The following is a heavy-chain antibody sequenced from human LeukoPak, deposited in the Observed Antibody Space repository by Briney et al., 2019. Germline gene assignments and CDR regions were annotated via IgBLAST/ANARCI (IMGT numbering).Heavy chain of an antibody. CDR1: GFTFSNYW. J-gene: IGHJ4*02. CDR3: ARDLDY. CDR2: IKQDGSAK. V-gene: IGHV3-7*01. Sequence: GGSLRLSCAASGFTFSNYWMSWVSQAPGKGLEWVANIKQDGSAKYYVDSVKGRFTISRDNAKNSLYLQMNNLRAEDTAVYYCARDLDYWGQGTLVTVSS.